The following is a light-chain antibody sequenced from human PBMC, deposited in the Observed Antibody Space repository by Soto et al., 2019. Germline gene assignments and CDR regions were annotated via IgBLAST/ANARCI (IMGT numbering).Light chain of an antibody. CDR2: EVS. J-gene: IGLJ1*01. Sequence: QFALTQPASWSGSPGQSITISCTGTISDVGGYNYVSCYQQHPGKAPKLMIYEVSNRPSGVSNRFSGSKSGNTASLTISGLQAEDEADYYCSSYTSSSPLVFGTGTKVTVL. V-gene: IGLV2-14*01. CDR1: ISDVGGYNY. CDR3: SSYTSSSPLV.